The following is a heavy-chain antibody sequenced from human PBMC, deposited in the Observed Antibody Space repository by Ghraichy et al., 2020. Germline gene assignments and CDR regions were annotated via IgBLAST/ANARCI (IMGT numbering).Heavy chain of an antibody. CDR3: ARESKGYFDWTGYAFAI. CDR1: GGSISSSSYY. CDR2: IYYSGST. V-gene: IGHV4-39*02. D-gene: IGHD3-9*01. Sequence: SQTLSLTCTVSGGSISSSSYYWGWIRQPPGKGLEWIGSIYYSGSTYYNPSLKSRVTISVDTSKNQFSLKLSSVTAADPAVYYCARESKGYFDWTGYAFAIWGQGTMVTVSS. J-gene: IGHJ3*02.